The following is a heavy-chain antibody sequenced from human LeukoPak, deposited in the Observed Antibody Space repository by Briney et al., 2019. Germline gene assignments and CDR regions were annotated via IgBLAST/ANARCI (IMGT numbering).Heavy chain of an antibody. CDR1: GCSISSSSYS. J-gene: IGHJ4*02. Sequence: SETLSLTCTVSGCSISSSSYSWGRMRPAPGQGLEWIGSIYYSGSNYYNPSLKSRVTISVHTSKNQFSLKLRSVTAADTAVYDCARSRAVGYFDYWGQGTLVTVSS. CDR2: IYYSGSN. D-gene: IGHD1-26*01. V-gene: IGHV4-39*01. CDR3: ARSRAVGYFDY.